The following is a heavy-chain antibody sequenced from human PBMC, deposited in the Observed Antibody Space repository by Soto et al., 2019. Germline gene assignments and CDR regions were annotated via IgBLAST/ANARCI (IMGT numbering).Heavy chain of an antibody. CDR1: GFTFSNAW. J-gene: IGHJ4*02. Sequence: GSLRLSCAASGFTFSNAWMSWVRQAPGKGLEWVGRIKSKTDGGTTDYAAPVKGRFTISRDDSKNTLYLQMNSLKTEDTAVYYCTTDHPPVAGTTYYFDYWGQGTLVTVSS. CDR3: TTDHPPVAGTTYYFDY. V-gene: IGHV3-15*01. CDR2: IKSKTDGGTT. D-gene: IGHD6-19*01.